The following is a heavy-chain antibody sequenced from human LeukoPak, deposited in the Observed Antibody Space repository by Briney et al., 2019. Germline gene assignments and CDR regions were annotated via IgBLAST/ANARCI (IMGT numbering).Heavy chain of an antibody. J-gene: IGHJ4*02. CDR2: IIPIFGTA. V-gene: IGHV1-69*13. Sequence: GASVKVSCKASGGTFSSYAISWVRQAPGQGLEWMGGIIPIFGTANYAQKFQGRVTITADESTSTAYMELRSLRSDDTAVYYCARGSGSNREPDYWGQGTLVTVSS. D-gene: IGHD1-26*01. CDR3: ARGSGSNREPDY. CDR1: GGTFSSYA.